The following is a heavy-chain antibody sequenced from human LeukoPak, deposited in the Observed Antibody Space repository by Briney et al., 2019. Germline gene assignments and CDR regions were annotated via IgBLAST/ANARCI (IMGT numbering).Heavy chain of an antibody. J-gene: IGHJ4*02. D-gene: IGHD6-19*01. CDR2: ISSSSSYI. CDR3: ARDPPQSIAVAGIDFDY. CDR1: GFTCSDYY. Sequence: GGSLRLSCAASGFTCSDYYMSWIRQAPGKGLEWVSYISSSSSYIYYADSVKGRFTISRDNAKNSLYLQMNSLRAEDTAVYYCARDPPQSIAVAGIDFDYWGQGTLVTVSS. V-gene: IGHV3-11*06.